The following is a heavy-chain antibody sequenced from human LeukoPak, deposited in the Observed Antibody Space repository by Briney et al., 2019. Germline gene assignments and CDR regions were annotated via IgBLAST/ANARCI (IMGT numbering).Heavy chain of an antibody. D-gene: IGHD6-6*01. V-gene: IGHV3-23*01. CDR2: INSNGDEI. CDR1: GFTFSTYA. J-gene: IGHJ4*02. CDR3: ANWIGSSSRDY. Sequence: PGGSLRLSWAASGFTFSTYAMTWVRQAPGKGLEWVSGINSNGDEIYYADSVRGRFTISRDNSNNALYLQMDSLRTEDTAVYYCANWIGSSSRDYWGQGTLVTVSS.